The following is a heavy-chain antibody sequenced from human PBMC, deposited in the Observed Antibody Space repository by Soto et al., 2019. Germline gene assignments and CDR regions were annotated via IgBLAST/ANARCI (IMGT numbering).Heavy chain of an antibody. CDR1: GFSLSTTGVG. CDR3: THRGGATVGLYYFDY. V-gene: IGHV2-5*01. J-gene: IGHJ4*02. Sequence: SGPTLVNPTQTLTLTCTFSGFSLSTTGVGVSWIRQPPGKALEWLALIYWHDDKRYSPSLKSRLTITKDTSKNQVVLTMTNMDPVDAATYYCTHRGGATVGLYYFDYWGQGALVTVSS. D-gene: IGHD3-16*01. CDR2: IYWHDDK.